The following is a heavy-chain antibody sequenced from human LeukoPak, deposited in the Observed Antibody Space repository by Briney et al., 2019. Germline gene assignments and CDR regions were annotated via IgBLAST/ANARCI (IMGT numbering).Heavy chain of an antibody. Sequence: SETLSLTCAVYGGSFSGYYWSWIRQPPGKGLEWIGYIYYSGSTNYNPSLKSRVTISVDTSKNQFSLKLSSVTAADTAVYYCARHKYYDIATGFDYWGQGTLVTVSS. V-gene: IGHV4-59*08. D-gene: IGHD3-9*01. CDR1: GGSFSGYY. CDR3: ARHKYYDIATGFDY. J-gene: IGHJ4*02. CDR2: IYYSGST.